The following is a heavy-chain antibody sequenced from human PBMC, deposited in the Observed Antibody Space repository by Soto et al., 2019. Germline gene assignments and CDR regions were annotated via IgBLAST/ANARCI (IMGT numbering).Heavy chain of an antibody. CDR2: ISYDENTK. V-gene: IGHV3-30*18. D-gene: IGHD6-13*01. Sequence: GGSLRLSCKASGFDFRGTGMHWVRQAPGKGLEWVAVISYDENTKDYGDSVKGRFTVPRDNSNNTLYLQMHSLTSDDTAVYYCAKVAASSWHANWFAPWGQGTLVTGLL. CDR1: GFDFRGTG. J-gene: IGHJ5*02. CDR3: AKVAASSWHANWFAP.